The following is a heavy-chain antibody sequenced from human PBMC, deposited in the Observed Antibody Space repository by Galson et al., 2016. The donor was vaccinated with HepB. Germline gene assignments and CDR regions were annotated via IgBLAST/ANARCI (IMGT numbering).Heavy chain of an antibody. J-gene: IGHJ3*02. CDR2: ISAHGTTT. CDR1: GFTFTSCA. D-gene: IGHD2-21*01. CDR3: AKDIPPRGHDAFDI. Sequence: SLRLSCAASGFTFTSCAMTWVRQAPEKGLQWVSSISAHGTTTYYADSVKGRFTISRDNSKNTLYLQMNSLRAEDTAIYYCAKDIPPRGHDAFDIWGRGTMVTVSS. V-gene: IGHV3-23*01.